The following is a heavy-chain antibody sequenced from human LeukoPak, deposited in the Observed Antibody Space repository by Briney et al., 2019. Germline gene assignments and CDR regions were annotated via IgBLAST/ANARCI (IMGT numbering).Heavy chain of an antibody. CDR3: ARNEYDSSGYYESDPWYFDL. J-gene: IGHJ2*01. CDR1: GFTFSSYW. V-gene: IGHV3-7*01. Sequence: PGGSLRLSCAASGFTFSSYWMSWVRQAPGKGLEWVANIKQDGSEKYYVDSVKGRFTISRDNAKNSLYLQMNSLRAEDTAVYYCARNEYDSSGYYESDPWYFDLWGRGTLVTVSS. D-gene: IGHD3-22*01. CDR2: IKQDGSEK.